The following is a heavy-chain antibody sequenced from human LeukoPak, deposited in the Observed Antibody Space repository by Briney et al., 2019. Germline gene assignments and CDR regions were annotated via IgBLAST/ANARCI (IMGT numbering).Heavy chain of an antibody. J-gene: IGHJ6*02. Sequence: GASVKVSCKASGGTFSSYTISWVRQAPGQGLEWMGRIIPILGMANYAQKFQGRVTITADKSTSTAYMELSSLRSEDTAVYYCARAGYSYGPYYYGMDVWGQGTTVTVSS. D-gene: IGHD5-18*01. CDR2: IIPILGMA. CDR1: GGTFSSYT. V-gene: IGHV1-69*02. CDR3: ARAGYSYGPYYYGMDV.